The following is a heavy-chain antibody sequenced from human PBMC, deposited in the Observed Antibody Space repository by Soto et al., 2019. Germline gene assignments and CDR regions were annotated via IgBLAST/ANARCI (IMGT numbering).Heavy chain of an antibody. V-gene: IGHV4-61*08. CDR2: IYYSGST. J-gene: IGHJ4*02. Sequence: SETLSLTCAVSGGSISSGGYSWSWIRQPPGKGLEWIGYIYYSGSTNSNPSLRSRLTMSIDRSKNQFSLKLISVTAADTAVYYCARLKGAYFDYWGQGAVVTVSS. CDR1: GGSISSGGYS. CDR3: ARLKGAYFDY.